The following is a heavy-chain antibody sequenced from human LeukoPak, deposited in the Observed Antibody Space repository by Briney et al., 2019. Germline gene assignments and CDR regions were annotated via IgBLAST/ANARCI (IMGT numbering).Heavy chain of an antibody. CDR3: ARFCGGDCYSFDY. Sequence: SETLSLTCAVYGGXFSGYYWSWIRQPPGKGLEWIGEINHSGSTNYNPSLKSRVTISVDTSKNQFSLKLSSVTAADTAVYYCARFCGGDCYSFDYWGQGTLVTVSS. J-gene: IGHJ4*02. D-gene: IGHD2-21*02. CDR2: INHSGST. V-gene: IGHV4-34*01. CDR1: GGXFSGYY.